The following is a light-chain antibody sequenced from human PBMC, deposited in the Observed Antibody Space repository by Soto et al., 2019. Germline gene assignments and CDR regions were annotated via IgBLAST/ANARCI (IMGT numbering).Light chain of an antibody. V-gene: IGKV1-39*01. J-gene: IGKJ2*01. CDR1: QTISTH. CDR2: AAS. Sequence: DLQMTQSPSSLSASVRDRVTITCRASQTISTHLNWYQQKPGKAPKLLIYAASTLQSGVPSRFSGSASGTDFTLTINSLQPEDFATYYCQQSLTIPYTFGQGTKLEIK. CDR3: QQSLTIPYT.